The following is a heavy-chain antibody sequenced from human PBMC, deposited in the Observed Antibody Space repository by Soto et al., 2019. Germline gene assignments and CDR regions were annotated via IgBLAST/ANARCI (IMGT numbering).Heavy chain of an antibody. CDR2: TYYRSKWYN. CDR3: ARGRIMITFGGVIVNDAFDI. V-gene: IGHV6-1*01. D-gene: IGHD3-16*02. J-gene: IGHJ3*02. CDR1: GDSVSSNSAA. Sequence: KQSQTLSLTCAISGDSVSSNSAAWNWIRQSPSRGLEWLGRTYYRSKWYNDYAVSVKSRITINPDTSKNQFSLQLNSVTPEDTAVYYCARGRIMITFGGVIVNDAFDIWGQGTMVTVSS.